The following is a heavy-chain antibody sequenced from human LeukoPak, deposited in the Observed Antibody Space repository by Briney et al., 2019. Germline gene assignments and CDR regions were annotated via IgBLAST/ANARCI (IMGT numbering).Heavy chain of an antibody. CDR3: ARSIRVTTLAFDI. CDR1: GFTFDDYA. Sequence: GGSLRLSCAASGFTFDDYAMHWVRQAPGKGLEWVSGISWNSGSIGYADSVKGRFTISRDNAKNSLYLQMNSLRAEDTAVYYCARSIRVTTLAFDIWGQGTMVTVSS. D-gene: IGHD4-17*01. CDR2: ISWNSGSI. J-gene: IGHJ3*02. V-gene: IGHV3-9*01.